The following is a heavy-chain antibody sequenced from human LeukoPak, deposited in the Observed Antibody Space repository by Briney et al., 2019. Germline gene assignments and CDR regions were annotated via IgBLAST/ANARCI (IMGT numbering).Heavy chain of an antibody. Sequence: GGSLRLSCAASGFTFSSYGMHRVRQAPGKGLEWVAVISYDGSNKYYADSVKGRFTISRDNSKNTLYLQMNSLRAEDTAVYYCARDGYYYGSGSSFDYWGQGTLVTVSS. D-gene: IGHD3-10*01. CDR2: ISYDGSNK. CDR3: ARDGYYYGSGSSFDY. J-gene: IGHJ4*02. CDR1: GFTFSSYG. V-gene: IGHV3-30*03.